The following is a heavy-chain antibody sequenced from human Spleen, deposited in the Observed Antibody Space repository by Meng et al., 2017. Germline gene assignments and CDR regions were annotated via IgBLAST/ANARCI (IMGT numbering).Heavy chain of an antibody. CDR2: ISYEGGHK. V-gene: IGHV3-30*01. D-gene: IGHD5-18*01. CDR1: GFTFTNYA. J-gene: IGHJ6*02. CDR3: ARDFGYFYGYPYYNYFYGMDV. Sequence: GESLKISCAASGFTFTNYAMHWVRQAPGKGLECVAVISYEGGHKYYPDSVKGRFTISRDNSMNTLYLQMNSLRAEDTALYYCARDFGYFYGYPYYNYFYGMDVWGQGTTVTVSS.